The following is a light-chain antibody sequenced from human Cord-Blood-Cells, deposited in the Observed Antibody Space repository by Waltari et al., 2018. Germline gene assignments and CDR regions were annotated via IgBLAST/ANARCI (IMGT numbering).Light chain of an antibody. CDR2: YDD. V-gene: IGLV1-36*01. Sequence: QSVLTQPPSVSEAPRQRFTISCSGSCSNIGNHAVTWYQQLPGKAPKLLIYYDDLLPSGVSDRFSGSKSGTSASLAISGLQSEDEADYYCAAWDDSLNGPVFGTGTKVTVL. CDR1: CSNIGNHA. CDR3: AAWDDSLNGPV. J-gene: IGLJ1*01.